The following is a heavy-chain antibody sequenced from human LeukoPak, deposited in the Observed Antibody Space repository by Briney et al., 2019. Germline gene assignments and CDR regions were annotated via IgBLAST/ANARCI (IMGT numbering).Heavy chain of an antibody. CDR2: ITGSGSTS. J-gene: IGHJ6*02. V-gene: IGHV3-23*01. D-gene: IGHD2-2*01. CDR1: GFTFKSYA. CDR3: AREFFKDIVVVPAANHGGVDYYYYGMDV. Sequence: GGSLRLSCAGSGFTFKSYAMSWVRQAPGKGLEWVSGITGSGSTSFYADSVKGRFTISRVNSKNTLYLQMNSLRAEDTAVYYCAREFFKDIVVVPAANHGGVDYYYYGMDVWGQGTTVTVSS.